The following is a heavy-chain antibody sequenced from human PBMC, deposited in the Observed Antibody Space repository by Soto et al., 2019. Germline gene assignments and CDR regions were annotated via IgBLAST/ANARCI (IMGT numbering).Heavy chain of an antibody. D-gene: IGHD3-16*01. J-gene: IGHJ4*02. V-gene: IGHV4-59*01. CDR3: VSYDRQSRRYALDH. Sequence: ETLSLTCTVSGDSITYYYWSWIRQSPGKGLEWIGYVYHDGSTKYNPSLESRVTISIDTSKNQFSLKLSSVIAADTAVYYCVSYDRQSRRYALDHWGQGTLVTVSS. CDR1: GDSITYYY. CDR2: VYHDGST.